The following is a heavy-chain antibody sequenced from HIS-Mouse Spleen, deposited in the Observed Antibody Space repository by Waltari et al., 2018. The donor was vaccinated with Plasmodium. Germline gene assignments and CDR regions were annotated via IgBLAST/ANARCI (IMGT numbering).Heavy chain of an antibody. D-gene: IGHD6-19*01. V-gene: IGHV4-39*01. J-gene: IGHJ4*02. CDR1: GGSISSSSYS. CDR3: ARLSIAVAGNFDY. Sequence: QLQLQESGPGLVKPSETLSLTCPVSGGSISSSSYSWGWIRQPPGKGLEWIGSIYYSGSTYYNPSLKSRVTISVDTSKNQFSLKLSSVTAADTAVYYCARLSIAVAGNFDYWGQGTLVTVSS. CDR2: IYYSGST.